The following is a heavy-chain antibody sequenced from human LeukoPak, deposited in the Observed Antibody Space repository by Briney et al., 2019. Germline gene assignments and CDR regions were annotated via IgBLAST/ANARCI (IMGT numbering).Heavy chain of an antibody. D-gene: IGHD7-27*01. J-gene: IGHJ3*02. CDR2: ITPILGKA. CDR1: GGTFSSYA. Sequence: SVKLSCKASGGTFSSYAISWVRQAPGQGLEWMRRITPILGKANYAQKYPGRVTITADKSTSTAYMELGSLRAEDTAVYFCRSNRGYDAFDIWGQGTMVTVSS. CDR3: RSNRGYDAFDI. V-gene: IGHV1-69*04.